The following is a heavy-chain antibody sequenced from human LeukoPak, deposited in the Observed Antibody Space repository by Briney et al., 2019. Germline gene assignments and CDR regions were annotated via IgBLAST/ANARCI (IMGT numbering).Heavy chain of an antibody. CDR3: ARALGGYCTGGNCPFDY. V-gene: IGHV4-34*01. Sequence: ASETLSLTCAVYGGSFSGYYWSWIRQPPGKGLEWIGEINHSGSTNYNPSLKSRVTISVDTSKNQFSLKLSSVTAADTAVYYCARALGGYCTGGNCPFDYWGQGTLVTVSS. CDR2: INHSGST. CDR1: GGSFSGYY. J-gene: IGHJ4*02. D-gene: IGHD2-15*01.